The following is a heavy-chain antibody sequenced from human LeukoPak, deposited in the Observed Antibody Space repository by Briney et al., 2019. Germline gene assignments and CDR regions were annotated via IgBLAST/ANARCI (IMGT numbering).Heavy chain of an antibody. CDR2: IIPIFGTA. CDR1: GYAFTGYY. J-gene: IGHJ4*02. D-gene: IGHD3-9*01. V-gene: IGHV1-69*13. Sequence: ASVKVSCKASGYAFTGYYMHWVRQAPGQGLEWMGGIIPIFGTANYAQKFQGRVTITADESTSTAYMELSSLRSEDTAVYYCARGSDWSNIHSPFDYWGQGTLVTVSS. CDR3: ARGSDWSNIHSPFDY.